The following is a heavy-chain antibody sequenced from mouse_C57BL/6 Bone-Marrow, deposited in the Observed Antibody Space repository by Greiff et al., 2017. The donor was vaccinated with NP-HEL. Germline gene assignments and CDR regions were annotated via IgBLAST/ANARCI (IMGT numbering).Heavy chain of an antibody. J-gene: IGHJ3*01. CDR1: GYAFSSSW. CDR2: IYPGDGDT. D-gene: IGHD1-1*01. V-gene: IGHV1-82*01. CDR3: ARKDYYGSTWFAY. Sequence: VKLQESGPELVKPGASVKISCKASGYAFSSSWMNWVKQRPGKGLEWIGRIYPGDGDTNYNGKFKGKATLTADNSSSTAYMQLSSLTSEDSAVYFCARKDYYGSTWFAYWGQGTRVTVSA.